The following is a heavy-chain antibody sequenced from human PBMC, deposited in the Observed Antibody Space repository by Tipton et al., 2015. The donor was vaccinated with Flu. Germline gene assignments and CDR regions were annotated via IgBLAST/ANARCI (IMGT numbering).Heavy chain of an antibody. Sequence: TLSLTCTVSGDSLTNGRYWDWVRQPPGKGLEWIGNIHHRGSTYYSPSLKSRVTISMDTSTNQFSLTLISVTAADTAIYCCARDRPYGDFSETLDYWGQGMLVTISS. J-gene: IGHJ4*02. V-gene: IGHV4-38-2*02. CDR1: GDSLTNGRY. CDR3: ARDRPYGDFSETLDY. D-gene: IGHD4-17*01. CDR2: IHHRGST.